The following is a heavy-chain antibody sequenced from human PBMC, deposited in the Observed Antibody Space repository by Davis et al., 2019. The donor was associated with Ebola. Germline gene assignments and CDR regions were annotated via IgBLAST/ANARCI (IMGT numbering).Heavy chain of an antibody. J-gene: IGHJ4*02. CDR1: GDSTSRTSSY. CDR3: ARGVLIAAAGTGKDFDS. CDR2: VYYSGSA. V-gene: IGHV4-39*01. Sequence: SETLSLTCSVSGDSTSRTSSYWGWIRQPPGKGLEWIGSVYYSGSAYYNPSLKSRVTISVDTSKNQFSLKLNSVTAADTAVYYCARGVLIAAAGTGKDFDSWGQGTLVTVSS. D-gene: IGHD6-13*01.